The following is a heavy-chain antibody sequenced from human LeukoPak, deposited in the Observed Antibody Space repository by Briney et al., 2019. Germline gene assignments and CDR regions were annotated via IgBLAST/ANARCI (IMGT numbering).Heavy chain of an antibody. J-gene: IGHJ5*02. CDR3: AKDPTTVTTPRWFDP. D-gene: IGHD4-17*01. CDR1: GFTFSDQS. Sequence: GGSLRLSCAASGFTFSDQSMNWVRQAPGKGLDWVSSISYNNLHIFYADSVKGRFTISRDNAKNSLYLQMNSLRAEDTAVYYCAKDPTTVTTPRWFDPWGQGTLVTVSS. CDR2: ISYNNLHI. V-gene: IGHV3-21*04.